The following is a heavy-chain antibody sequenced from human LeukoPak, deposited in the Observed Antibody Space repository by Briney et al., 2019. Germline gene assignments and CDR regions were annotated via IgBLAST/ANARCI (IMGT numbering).Heavy chain of an antibody. Sequence: SVKVSCKASGGTFSSYAISWVRQAPGQGLEWMGGIIPIFGTANYAQKFQGRVTITADESTSTAYMELSSLRSEDTAVYYCARVECSDYGMDVWGQGTTVTVSS. D-gene: IGHD2-8*01. CDR3: ARVECSDYGMDV. CDR2: IIPIFGTA. V-gene: IGHV1-69*13. J-gene: IGHJ6*02. CDR1: GGTFSSYA.